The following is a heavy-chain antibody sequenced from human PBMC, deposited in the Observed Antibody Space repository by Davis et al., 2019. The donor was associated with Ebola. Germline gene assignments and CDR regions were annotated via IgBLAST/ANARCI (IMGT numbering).Heavy chain of an antibody. D-gene: IGHD2-21*01. CDR3: ARASHCGGDCYSDY. V-gene: IGHV1-69*06. CDR2: IIPIFGTA. Sequence: AASVKVSCKASGYTFTSYDINWVRQAPGQGLEWMGGIIPIFGTANYAQKFQGRVTITADKSTSTAYMELSSLRSEDTAVYYCARASHCGGDCYSDYWGQGTLVTVSS. CDR1: GYTFTSYD. J-gene: IGHJ4*02.